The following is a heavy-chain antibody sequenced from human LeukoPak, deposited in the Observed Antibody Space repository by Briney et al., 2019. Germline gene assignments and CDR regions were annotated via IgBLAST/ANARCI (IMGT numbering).Heavy chain of an antibody. Sequence: PGGSLRLSCAASGFTFSSYSMNWVRQAPGKGLEWVSSISSSSSYIYYADSVKGRFTISRDNAKNSLYLQMNSLRAEDTAVYYCARVPYYYGSGDRDDYWGQGTLVTVSS. CDR1: GFTFSSYS. D-gene: IGHD3-10*01. CDR3: ARVPYYYGSGDRDDY. V-gene: IGHV3-21*01. CDR2: ISSSSSYI. J-gene: IGHJ4*02.